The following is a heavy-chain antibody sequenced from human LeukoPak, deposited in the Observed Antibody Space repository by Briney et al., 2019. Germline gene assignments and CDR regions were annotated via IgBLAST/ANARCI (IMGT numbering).Heavy chain of an antibody. CDR2: IWYDGRNK. Sequence: GGSLRLSCAASGFTFTSYGMHWVRQAPGKGLEWVAVIWYDGRNKYYVDSVKGRFTISRDNSKNTVYLQMNSLRAEDTAVYYCAKGMSATSGYLELEYWGQGTLVTVSS. V-gene: IGHV3-33*06. J-gene: IGHJ4*02. CDR1: GFTFTSYG. D-gene: IGHD3-22*01. CDR3: AKGMSATSGYLELEY.